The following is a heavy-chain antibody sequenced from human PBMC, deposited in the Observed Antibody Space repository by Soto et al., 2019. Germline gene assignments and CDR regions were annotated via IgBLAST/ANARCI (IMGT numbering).Heavy chain of an antibody. CDR3: ARGGRAYGSGSYFWSFDY. Sequence: QVQLQQWGAGLLKPSETLSLTCAVYGGSFSGYYWSWIRQPPGKGLEWIGEINHSGSTHYNPSLKSGVTISVDTSKNQFSLKLSYGIGADTAVYYCARGGRAYGSGSYFWSFDYWGQGTLVTVSS. CDR1: GGSFSGYY. CDR2: INHSGST. V-gene: IGHV4-34*01. J-gene: IGHJ4*02. D-gene: IGHD3-10*01.